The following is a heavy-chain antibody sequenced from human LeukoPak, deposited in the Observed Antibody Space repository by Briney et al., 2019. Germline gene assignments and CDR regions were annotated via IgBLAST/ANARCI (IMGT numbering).Heavy chain of an antibody. J-gene: IGHJ4*02. V-gene: IGHV4-34*01. Sequence: PSETLSLTCAVYGGSFSGYYWSWLRQPPGKGLEWIGEINHSGSTNYNPSLKSRVTISVDTSKNQFSLKLSSVTAADTAVYYCARCTYGSGSRPFDYWGQGTLVTVSS. CDR2: INHSGST. CDR3: ARCTYGSGSRPFDY. CDR1: GGSFSGYY. D-gene: IGHD3-10*01.